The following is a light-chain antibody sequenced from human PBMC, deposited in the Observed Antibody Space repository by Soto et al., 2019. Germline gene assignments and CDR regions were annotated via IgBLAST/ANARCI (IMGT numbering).Light chain of an antibody. Sequence: DIQRTQYPSSLSASVGDRVTITCRASQGISTYLNWYQQKPGKAPKVLIYAASSLQSGVPSRFSGSGSETDFTLTISSLQPEDFATYSCQQSNSITWTFGQGTKVDI. CDR2: AAS. CDR3: QQSNSITWT. J-gene: IGKJ1*01. V-gene: IGKV1-39*01. CDR1: QGISTY.